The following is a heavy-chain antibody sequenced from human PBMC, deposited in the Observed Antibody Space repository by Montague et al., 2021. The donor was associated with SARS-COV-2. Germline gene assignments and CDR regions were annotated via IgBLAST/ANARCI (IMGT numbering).Heavy chain of an antibody. V-gene: IGHV4-39*01. CDR3: ARHCVVRGVSAGWFDP. Sequence: SETLSLTCTVSGGSISSSSYYWGWIRQPPGKELEWIGSIYYSGSTYYNPSLKSRVTISVDTSKNQFSLKLSSATAADTAVYYCARHCVVRGVSAGWFDPWGQGTLVTVSS. J-gene: IGHJ5*02. CDR2: IYYSGST. D-gene: IGHD3-10*01. CDR1: GGSISSSSYY.